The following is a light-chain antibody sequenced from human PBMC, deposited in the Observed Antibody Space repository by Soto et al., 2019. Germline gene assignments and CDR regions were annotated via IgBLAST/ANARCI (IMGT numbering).Light chain of an antibody. J-gene: IGKJ1*01. CDR3: QQYYSYWT. CDR1: PTISNW. CDR2: DAS. Sequence: DIPMTQSPSTLSASVGDRVTITCRASPTISNWLAWYQQKPGKAPKLLIYDASSLEGGVPSRFSGSGSGTEFTLTLSSLQPDDFATYYCQQYYSYWTFGQGTKVEIK. V-gene: IGKV1-5*01.